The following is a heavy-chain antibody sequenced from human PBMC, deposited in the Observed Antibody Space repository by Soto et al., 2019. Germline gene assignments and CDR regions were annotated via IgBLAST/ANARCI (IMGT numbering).Heavy chain of an antibody. CDR3: AHRQANTGWFGS. J-gene: IGHJ5*01. Sequence: SGPTLVNPTQTLTLTCTFSGFSLSTSGVAVGWIRQPPGEPLEWLALIYWYDDTRYSPSLRSRLTITKDTSNNQVVLTMTNMEPLDTATYYCAHRQANTGWFGSWGQGTLVTVSS. CDR1: GFSLSTSGVA. V-gene: IGHV2-5*01. CDR2: IYWYDDT. D-gene: IGHD2-2*02.